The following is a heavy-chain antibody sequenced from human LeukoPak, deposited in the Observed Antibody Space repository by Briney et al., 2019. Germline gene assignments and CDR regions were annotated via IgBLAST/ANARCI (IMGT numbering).Heavy chain of an antibody. J-gene: IGHJ4*02. CDR2: IYYTGST. D-gene: IGHD3-22*01. V-gene: IGHV4-59*08. CDR1: GGSISSYY. Sequence: PSETLSLTCTVSGGSISSYYWSWIRQPPGKGLEWIAFIYYTGSTDYNPSLKSRVTISLDMSKNQFSLKLSFVTAADTAVYYCARHSFDSSGYPPHFDYWGQGILVTVSS. CDR3: ARHSFDSSGYPPHFDY.